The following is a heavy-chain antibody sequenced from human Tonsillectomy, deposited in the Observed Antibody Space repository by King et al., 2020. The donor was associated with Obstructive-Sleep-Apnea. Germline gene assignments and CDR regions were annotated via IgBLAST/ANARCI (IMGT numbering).Heavy chain of an antibody. CDR3: VQSDRILFDY. Sequence: TLKESGPTLVKPTQTLTLTCTFSGFSLITSAVGVGWIRHPPGQALEVLALIYWHDYKRYTPSLKTRLTLSKYTSKNQVVLTITNMDPVDTATYFCVQSDRILFDYWGQGTLVTVSS. J-gene: IGHJ4*02. CDR1: GFSLITSAVG. V-gene: IGHV2-5*01. D-gene: IGHD2-15*01. CDR2: IYWHDYK.